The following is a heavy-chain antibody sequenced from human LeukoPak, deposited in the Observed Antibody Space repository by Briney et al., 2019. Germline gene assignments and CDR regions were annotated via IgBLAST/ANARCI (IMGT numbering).Heavy chain of an antibody. CDR1: GFTFTSYG. CDR2: ISGYNGNT. D-gene: IGHD6-13*01. V-gene: IGHV1-18*01. Sequence: GASVKVPCKTSGFTFTSYGISWVRQAPGQGLEWVGWISGYNGNTNYAQKFRGRLTMTTDTSTTTAYMELRSLRSDDTAVYYCAKDRSSSAREDWGQGTLVTVSS. CDR3: AKDRSSSARED. J-gene: IGHJ4*02.